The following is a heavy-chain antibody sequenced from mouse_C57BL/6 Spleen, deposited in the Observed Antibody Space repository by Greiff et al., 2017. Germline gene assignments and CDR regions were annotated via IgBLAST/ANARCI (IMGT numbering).Heavy chain of an antibody. CDR1: GYTFTSYW. Sequence: QVQLQQPGAELVRPGSSVKLSCKASGYTFTSYWMDWVKQRPGQGLEWIGNIYPSDSETHYNQKFKDKATLTVDKSSSTAYMQLSSLTSEDSAVYYGARGWTTVKGWYFDVWGTGTMVTVSS. D-gene: IGHD1-1*01. V-gene: IGHV1-61*01. CDR2: IYPSDSET. CDR3: ARGWTTVKGWYFDV. J-gene: IGHJ1*03.